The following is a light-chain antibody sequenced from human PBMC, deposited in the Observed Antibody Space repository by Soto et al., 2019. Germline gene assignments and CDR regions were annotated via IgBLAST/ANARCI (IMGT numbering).Light chain of an antibody. J-gene: IGLJ1*01. Sequence: QSALTQPASVSGSPGQSITISCTGTSSDVGSYNLVSWYQQHPGKAPKLMIYEVSKRPSGVSNRFSGSKSGNTASLTISGFQAEDEADYYCCSYAGSSTLYVFGTGTKLTVL. CDR2: EVS. V-gene: IGLV2-23*02. CDR1: SSDVGSYNL. CDR3: CSYAGSSTLYV.